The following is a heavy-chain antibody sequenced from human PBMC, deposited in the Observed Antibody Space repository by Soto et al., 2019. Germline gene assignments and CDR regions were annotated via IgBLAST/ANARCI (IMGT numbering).Heavy chain of an antibody. CDR1: GGSISSSNW. CDR3: ARTLAVWDYYYGMDV. V-gene: IGHV4-4*02. D-gene: IGHD3-16*01. Sequence: QVQLQESGPGLVKPSGTLSLTCAVSGGSISSSNWWSWVRQPPGKGLEWIGEIYHSGSTNYNPSLKTRVSISVDPSKSQFSLKLSSVTAADTAVYYCARTLAVWDYYYGMDVWGQGTTVTVSS. J-gene: IGHJ6*02. CDR2: IYHSGST.